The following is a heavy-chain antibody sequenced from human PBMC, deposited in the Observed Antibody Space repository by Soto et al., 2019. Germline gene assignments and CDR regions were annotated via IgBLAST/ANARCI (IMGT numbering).Heavy chain of an antibody. J-gene: IGHJ6*02. Sequence: GGSLRLSCAASGFTFSSYWMSWVRQAPGKGLEWVANIKQDGSEKYYVDSVKGRFTISRDNAKNSLYLQMNSLRAEDTAVYYCATRLQLWDYYYYGMDVWGQGTTVTVSS. CDR3: ATRLQLWDYYYYGMDV. V-gene: IGHV3-7*03. CDR2: IKQDGSEK. CDR1: GFTFSSYW. D-gene: IGHD5-18*01.